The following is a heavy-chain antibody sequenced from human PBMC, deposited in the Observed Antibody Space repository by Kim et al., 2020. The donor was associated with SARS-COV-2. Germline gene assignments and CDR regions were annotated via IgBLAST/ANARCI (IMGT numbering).Heavy chain of an antibody. CDR1: GFTFRSYG. V-gene: IGHV3-30*18. CDR3: AKDKTALLEWDDAFDI. CDR2: ISYDGTNE. Sequence: GGSLRLSCAASGFTFRSYGMHWVRQAPGKGLEWVAVISYDGTNEYFGDSVKGRFTISRDNSKNTVYLQMNSLRAEDTAVYYCAKDKTALLEWDDAFDIWGQGTMVTVSS. J-gene: IGHJ3*02. D-gene: IGHD3-3*02.